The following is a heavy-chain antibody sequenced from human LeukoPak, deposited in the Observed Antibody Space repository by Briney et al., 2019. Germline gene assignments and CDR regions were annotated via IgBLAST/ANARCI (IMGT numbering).Heavy chain of an antibody. Sequence: GGSLRLSCTASGFTFGDYAMSWVRQAPGKGLEWVGFIRSKAYGGTTEYAASVKGRFTISRDDSKSIAYLQMNSLKTEDTAVYYCTRVEGLLLWFGEFYYFDYWGQGTLVTVSS. V-gene: IGHV3-49*04. CDR3: TRVEGLLLWFGEFYYFDY. CDR2: IRSKAYGGTT. CDR1: GFTFGDYA. D-gene: IGHD3-10*01. J-gene: IGHJ4*02.